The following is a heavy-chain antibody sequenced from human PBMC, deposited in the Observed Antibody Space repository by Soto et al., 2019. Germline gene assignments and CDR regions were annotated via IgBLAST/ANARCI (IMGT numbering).Heavy chain of an antibody. CDR1: GYTFTGYY. J-gene: IGHJ6*03. Sequence: ASVKVSCKASGYTFTGYYMHWVRQAPGQGLEWMGWINPNSGGTNYAQKFQGRVTMTRNTSISTAYMELSSLRSEDTAVYYCAREEYQLLSSYYYYMDVWGKGTTVTVSS. V-gene: IGHV1-2*02. D-gene: IGHD2-2*01. CDR3: AREEYQLLSSYYYYMDV. CDR2: INPNSGGT.